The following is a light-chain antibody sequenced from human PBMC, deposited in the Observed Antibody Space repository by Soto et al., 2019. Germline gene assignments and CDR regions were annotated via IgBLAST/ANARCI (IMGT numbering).Light chain of an antibody. J-gene: IGKJ1*01. CDR1: QDIADY. V-gene: IGKV1-27*01. CDR2: AAS. CDR3: QNYNSAPWT. Sequence: DIQMTQSPSSLSASVGDRVTITCRASQDIADYLAWYQQKPGQVPNLLIYAASTLQSGVPSRFTGSGSGTDFTLTITGLQPEGFATYYCQNYNSAPWTFGRGTKVDIK.